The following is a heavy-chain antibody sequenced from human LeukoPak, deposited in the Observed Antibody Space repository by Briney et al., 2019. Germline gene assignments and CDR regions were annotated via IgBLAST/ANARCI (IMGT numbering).Heavy chain of an antibody. CDR1: GGSISSGGCY. V-gene: IGHV4-30-2*01. CDR2: IYHSGST. Sequence: QVQLQESGPGLVKPSQTLSLTCTVSGGSISSGGCYWSWIRQPPGKGLEWIGYIYHSGSTYYNPSLKSRVTISVDRSKNQFSLKLSSVTAADTAVYYCARAPTKMAYFDYWGQGTLVTVSS. D-gene: IGHD5-24*01. CDR3: ARAPTKMAYFDY. J-gene: IGHJ4*02.